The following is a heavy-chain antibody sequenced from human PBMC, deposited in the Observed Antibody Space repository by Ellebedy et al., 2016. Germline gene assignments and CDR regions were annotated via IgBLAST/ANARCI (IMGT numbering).Heavy chain of an antibody. V-gene: IGHV3-43*01. CDR2: ISWNGGST. D-gene: IGHD3-3*01. CDR3: AKDRYDFWSGYYLTDY. Sequence: GGSLRLSXAASGFKFHEYTMHWFRQTPGKGLEWVSLISWNGGSTYYADSVKGRFTISRDKSRNSLYLQMDTLRTEDTALYYCAKDRYDFWSGYYLTDYWGQGTLVTVSS. J-gene: IGHJ4*02. CDR1: GFKFHEYT.